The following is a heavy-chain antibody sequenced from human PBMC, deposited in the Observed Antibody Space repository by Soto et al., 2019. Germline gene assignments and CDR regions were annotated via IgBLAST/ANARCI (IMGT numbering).Heavy chain of an antibody. Sequence: SDTLSVTCTVSGASITQYYWNWIRQSPGKGLEWIVSVSSTGSTVFNPSLTSRVTVSLDTSKNQFSLTLSRVTAADTAIYYCARDGAGAYGLGWFDPWGQGILVTVSS. CDR2: VSSTGST. CDR3: ARDGAGAYGLGWFDP. CDR1: GASITQYY. J-gene: IGHJ5*02. V-gene: IGHV4-4*08. D-gene: IGHD2-21*01.